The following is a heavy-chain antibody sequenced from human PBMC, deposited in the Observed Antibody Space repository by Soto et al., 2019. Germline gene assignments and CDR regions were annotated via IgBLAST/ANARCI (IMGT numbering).Heavy chain of an antibody. CDR1: GGSISSSSYY. CDR2: IYYSGST. Sequence: SETLSLTCTVSGGSISSSSYYWGWIRQPPGKGLEWIGSIYYSGSTYYNPSLKSRVTISVDTSKNQFSLKLSSVTAADTAVYYCARLFTFGGVIVYFDYWGQGTLVTVSS. D-gene: IGHD3-16*02. CDR3: ARLFTFGGVIVYFDY. V-gene: IGHV4-39*01. J-gene: IGHJ4*02.